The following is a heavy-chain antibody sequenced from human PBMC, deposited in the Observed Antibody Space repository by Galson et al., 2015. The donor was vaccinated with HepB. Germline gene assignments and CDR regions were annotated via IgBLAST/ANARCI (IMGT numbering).Heavy chain of an antibody. J-gene: IGHJ4*02. CDR3: AGPYSTNWYWNFGY. CDR2: MYSGYSGGNT. Sequence: SLRLSCAASGFAVSSNYMSWVRQAPGKGLEWVSVMYSGYSGGNTYYADSVKDRFTISSDNSKNTLYLQMNSLRAEDTAVYYCAGPYSTNWYWNFGYWGQGTLVTVSS. D-gene: IGHD6-13*01. V-gene: IGHV3-53*01. CDR1: GFAVSSNY.